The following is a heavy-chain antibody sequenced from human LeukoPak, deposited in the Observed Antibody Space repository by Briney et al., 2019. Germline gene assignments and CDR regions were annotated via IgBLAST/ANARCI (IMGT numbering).Heavy chain of an antibody. J-gene: IGHJ3*02. CDR3: ARESTYDAFDI. V-gene: IGHV3-7*03. Sequence: GGSLRLSCAASGFTFSSCWMSWVRQAPGKGLEWVANIKQDGSEKYYVDSVKGRFTISRDNAKNSLYLQMNSLRAEDTAVYYCARESTYDAFDIRGQGTMVTVSS. CDR1: GFTFSSCW. CDR2: IKQDGSEK.